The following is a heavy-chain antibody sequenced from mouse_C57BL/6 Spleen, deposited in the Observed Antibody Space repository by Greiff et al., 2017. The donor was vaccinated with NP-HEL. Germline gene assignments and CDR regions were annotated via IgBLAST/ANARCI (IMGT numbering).Heavy chain of an antibody. D-gene: IGHD2-5*01. CDR2: IWGVGST. CDR3: ASDLGSNYLFAY. V-gene: IGHV2-6*01. CDR1: GFSLTSYG. J-gene: IGHJ3*01. Sequence: VQLQQSGPGLVAPSQRLSITCTVSGFSLTSYGVDWVRQSPGKGLEWLGVIWGVGSTNYNSALKSRLSISKDNSKSQVFLKMNSLQTDDTAMYYCASDLGSNYLFAYWGQGTLVTVSA.